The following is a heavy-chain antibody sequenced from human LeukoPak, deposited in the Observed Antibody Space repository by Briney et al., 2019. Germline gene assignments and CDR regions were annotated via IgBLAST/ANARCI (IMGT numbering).Heavy chain of an antibody. Sequence: SETLSLTCAVYGGSFSGYYWSWIRRPPGKGLEWIGEINHSGSTNYNPSLKSRVTISVDTSKNQFSLKLSSVTAADTAVYYCARAAGAAAGNDAFDIWGQGTMVTVSS. V-gene: IGHV4-34*01. CDR1: GGSFSGYY. J-gene: IGHJ3*02. D-gene: IGHD6-13*01. CDR3: ARAAGAAAGNDAFDI. CDR2: INHSGST.